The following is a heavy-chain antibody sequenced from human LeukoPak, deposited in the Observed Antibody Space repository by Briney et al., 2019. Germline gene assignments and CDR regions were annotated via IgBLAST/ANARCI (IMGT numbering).Heavy chain of an antibody. CDR2: IHTSGST. CDR3: VIPGQSGWWVYFNY. Sequence: SETLSLTCTVSGGSSSSHYWTWIRQPPGKGLEWIGYIHTSGSTNYNPSLKSRVTMSVDTSKNQFSLRLSSVTAADTAVYYCVIPGQSGWWVYFNYWGQGTVVTVSS. D-gene: IGHD6-19*01. V-gene: IGHV4-4*09. CDR1: GGSSSSHY. J-gene: IGHJ4*02.